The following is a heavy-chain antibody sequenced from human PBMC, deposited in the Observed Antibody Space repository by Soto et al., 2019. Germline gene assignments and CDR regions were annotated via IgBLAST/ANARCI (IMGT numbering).Heavy chain of an antibody. CDR2: IYYSGTT. CDR3: ARGHDVWRGYYQFDY. D-gene: IGHD3-3*01. CDR1: GGSIGNYH. J-gene: IGHJ4*02. V-gene: IGHV4-59*13. Sequence: SETLSLTCTVSGGSIGNYHWSWIRQPPGKGLEWIGYIYYSGTTNYNPSLKSRVTISIDTSKNQFSLKLTSVTAADTAVYYCARGHDVWRGYYQFDYWGQGALVTVSS.